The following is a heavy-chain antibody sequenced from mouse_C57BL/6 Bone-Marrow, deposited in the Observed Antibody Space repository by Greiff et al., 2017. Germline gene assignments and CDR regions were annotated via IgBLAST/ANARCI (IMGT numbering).Heavy chain of an antibody. CDR1: GYTFTSYW. CDR2: IHPNSGST. CDR3: AAVTVVATVDY. V-gene: IGHV1-64*01. J-gene: IGHJ4*01. D-gene: IGHD1-1*01. Sequence: VQLQQPGAELVKPGASVKLSCKASGYTFTSYWMHWVKQRPGQGLEWIGMIHPNSGSTNYNEKFTSKATLTVDKSSSTAYMQLSSLTSEDSAVYCCAAVTVVATVDYWGQGTSVTVSS.